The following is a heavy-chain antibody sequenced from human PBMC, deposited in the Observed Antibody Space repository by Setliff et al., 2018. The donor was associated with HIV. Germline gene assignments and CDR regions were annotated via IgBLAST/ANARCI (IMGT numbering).Heavy chain of an antibody. Sequence: PSETLSLTCTVSGGSTDSGSYYWAWIRQPPGKGLEWIGSMYYTGSTYYNPSLKSRVTISIDTSKNQISLKLNSVTAADTAMYYCARDGGSSGWYFVLGYSDYWGPGTLVTSPQ. CDR1: GGSTDSGSYY. D-gene: IGHD6-19*01. V-gene: IGHV4-39*02. CDR2: MYYTGST. J-gene: IGHJ4*02. CDR3: ARDGGSSGWYFVLGYSDY.